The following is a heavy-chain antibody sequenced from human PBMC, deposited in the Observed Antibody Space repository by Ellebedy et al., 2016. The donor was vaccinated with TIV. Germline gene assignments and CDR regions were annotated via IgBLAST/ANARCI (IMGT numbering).Heavy chain of an antibody. Sequence: SETLSLTXAVYGGSFSGYYWSWIRQPPGKGLEWIGEINHSGSTNYNPSLKSRVTISVDTSKNQFSLKLSSVTAADTAVYYCARGALFPARPFDYWGQGTLVTVSS. D-gene: IGHD2-15*01. J-gene: IGHJ4*02. CDR2: INHSGST. V-gene: IGHV4-34*01. CDR1: GGSFSGYY. CDR3: ARGALFPARPFDY.